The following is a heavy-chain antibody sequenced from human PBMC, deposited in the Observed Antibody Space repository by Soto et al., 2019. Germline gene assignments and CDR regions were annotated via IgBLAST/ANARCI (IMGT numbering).Heavy chain of an antibody. Sequence: SVKVSCKASGDTFSSYAISWVRQAPGKGLEWMGKIIPTFGRTNYAQKFQGRLTISADDSTSTAYMELSSLRSEDTAVYYCARLRIFGVVATYYYYGMDVWGQGTTVTV. CDR2: IIPTFGRT. J-gene: IGHJ6*02. CDR1: GDTFSSYA. CDR3: ARLRIFGVVATYYYYGMDV. D-gene: IGHD3-3*01. V-gene: IGHV1-69*13.